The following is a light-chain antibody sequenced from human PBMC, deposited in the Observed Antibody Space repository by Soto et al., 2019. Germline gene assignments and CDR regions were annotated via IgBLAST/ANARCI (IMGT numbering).Light chain of an antibody. CDR2: GDT. V-gene: IGLV1-40*01. Sequence: QSVLTQPPSVSGAPGQRVTISCTGSGTNIGAAYDVQWYQQLPGTAPKLLIDGDTNRPSGVPDRFSVSKSGTSASLAITGLQSEEDADYYCHAYDNSLSCWVLGGGTKVTVL. CDR3: HAYDNSLSCWV. CDR1: GTNIGAAYD. J-gene: IGLJ3*02.